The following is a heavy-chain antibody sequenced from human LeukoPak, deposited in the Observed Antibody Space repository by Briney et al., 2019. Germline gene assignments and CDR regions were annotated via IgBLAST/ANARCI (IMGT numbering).Heavy chain of an antibody. J-gene: IGHJ2*01. CDR3: ARHEYSSGWYGYFDL. CDR2: IYPGDSDT. Sequence: PGESLKISCKGSGYSFTSYWIGWVRQMPGKGLEWMGIIYPGDSDTRYSPSFQGQVTISADKSISTAYLQWSSLKASDTAMYYCARHEYSSGWYGYFDLWSRGTLVTVSS. V-gene: IGHV5-51*01. CDR1: GYSFTSYW. D-gene: IGHD6-19*01.